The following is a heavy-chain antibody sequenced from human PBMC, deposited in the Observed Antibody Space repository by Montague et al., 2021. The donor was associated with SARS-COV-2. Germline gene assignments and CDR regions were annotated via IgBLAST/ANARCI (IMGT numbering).Heavy chain of an antibody. Sequence: SLRLSCAAAGFTFSSYAMHWVRQAPGKGLEWVSGLTCDGDNKYYADSMKGRLTISRDNSKNTLYLQMNSLRAEDAAVYYCARDWVAVDYYCYNGMDFWGQGTTVTVSS. CDR1: GFTFSSYA. J-gene: IGHJ6*02. D-gene: IGHD2-15*01. CDR3: ARDWVAVDYYCYNGMDF. V-gene: IGHV3-30*04. CDR2: LTCDGDNK.